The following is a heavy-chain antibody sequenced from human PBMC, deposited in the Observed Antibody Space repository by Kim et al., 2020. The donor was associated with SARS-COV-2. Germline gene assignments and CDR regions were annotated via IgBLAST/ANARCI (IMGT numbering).Heavy chain of an antibody. J-gene: IGHJ4*02. CDR3: ASEGGSYGYYFDY. Sequence: ADSVKGRFTISRDNAKNSLYLQMNSLRAEDTAVYYCASEGGSYGYYFDYWGQGTLVTVSS. D-gene: IGHD1-26*01. V-gene: IGHV3-21*01.